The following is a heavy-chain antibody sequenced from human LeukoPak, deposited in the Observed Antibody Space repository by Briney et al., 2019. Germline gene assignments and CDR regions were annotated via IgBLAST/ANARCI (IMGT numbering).Heavy chain of an antibody. CDR2: IYYSGST. CDR3: ARADYSSTWSHDYYYMDV. CDR1: GGSISSSSYY. V-gene: IGHV4-39*07. Sequence: PSETLSLTCTVSGGSISSSSYYWGWIRQPPGKGLEWIGSIYYSGSTYYNPSLKSPVTISVDTSKNQFSLKLSSVTAADTAVYYCARADYSSTWSHDYYYMDVWGKGTTVTVSS. J-gene: IGHJ6*03. D-gene: IGHD6-13*01.